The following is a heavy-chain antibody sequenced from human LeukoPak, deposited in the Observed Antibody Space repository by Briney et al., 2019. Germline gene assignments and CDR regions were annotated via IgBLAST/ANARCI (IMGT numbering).Heavy chain of an antibody. CDR3: ARDSGPFDI. J-gene: IGHJ3*02. CDR2: IWYDGSNK. V-gene: IGHV3-33*01. Sequence: PGGSLRLSCAASGFTFSSYGMLWVRQAPGKGLEWVAVIWYDGSNKYYADSVKGRFTISRDNSKNTLYLQMHSLRAEDTAVYYCARDSGPFDIWGQGTMVTVSS. CDR1: GFTFSSYG.